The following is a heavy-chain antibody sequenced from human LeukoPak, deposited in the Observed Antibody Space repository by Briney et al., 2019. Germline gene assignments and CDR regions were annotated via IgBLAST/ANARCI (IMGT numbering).Heavy chain of an antibody. D-gene: IGHD3-10*01. CDR1: GDSVSSNSAA. CDR3: ARGGSITMLRGVINGFDP. Sequence: SQTLSLTCAISGDSVSSNSAAWNWIRQSPSRGLEWLGRTYYRSKWYNDYAVSVKSRITINPDTSKNQFSLQLNSVTPEDTAVYYCARGGSITMLRGVINGFDPWGQGTLVTVSS. J-gene: IGHJ5*02. CDR2: TYYRSKWYN. V-gene: IGHV6-1*01.